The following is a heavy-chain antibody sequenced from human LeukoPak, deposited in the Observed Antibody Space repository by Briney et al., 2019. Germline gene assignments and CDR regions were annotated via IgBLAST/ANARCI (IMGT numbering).Heavy chain of an antibody. CDR1: AASTTSHY. V-gene: IGHV4-59*11. CDR2: MHYSGSN. J-gene: IGHJ6*03. CDR3: ARVADVGYYYYLDV. Sequence: SQTLSLTCTVAAASTTSHYWSWVRQPARKGLEWLGYMHYSGSNTYNPSLKSRVAISVDTSENQISLTVSSVTAADTAVYYCARVADVGYYYYLDVWGKGTTVIVS. D-gene: IGHD3-10*02.